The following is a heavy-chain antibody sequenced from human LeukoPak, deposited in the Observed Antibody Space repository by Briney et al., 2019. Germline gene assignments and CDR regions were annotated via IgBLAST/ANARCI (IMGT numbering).Heavy chain of an antibody. CDR3: VKDSRADYYGSGSYSSPFDY. CDR2: ISGSGGST. V-gene: IGHV3-23*01. CDR1: GFTFSSYA. Sequence: GGSLRLSCAASGFTFSSYAMSWVRQAPGKGLEWVSAISGSGGSTYYADSVKGRFTISRDNSKNTLYLQMSSLRAEDTAVYYCVKDSRADYYGSGSYSSPFDYWGQGTLVTVSS. J-gene: IGHJ4*02. D-gene: IGHD3-10*01.